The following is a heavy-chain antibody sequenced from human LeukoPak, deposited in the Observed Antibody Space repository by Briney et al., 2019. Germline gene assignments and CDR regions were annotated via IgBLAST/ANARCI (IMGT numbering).Heavy chain of an antibody. V-gene: IGHV4-4*02. J-gene: IGHJ3*02. CDR2: IYHSGST. CDR3: AREDTMVRGVIKNDAFDI. CDR1: GGSISSSNW. Sequence: SGTLSLTCAVSGGSISSSNWWSWVRQPPGQGLEWIGEIYHSGSTNYNPSLKSRVTISVDKSKNQFSLKLSSVTAVDTAVYYCAREDTMVRGVIKNDAFDIWGQGTMVTVSS. D-gene: IGHD3-10*01.